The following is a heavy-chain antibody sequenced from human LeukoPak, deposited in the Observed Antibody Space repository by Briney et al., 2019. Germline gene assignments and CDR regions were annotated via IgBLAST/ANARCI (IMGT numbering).Heavy chain of an antibody. V-gene: IGHV4-31*11. D-gene: IGHD4/OR15-4a*01. Sequence: SSETLSLTCAVYGGSLSDYYWSWIRQLPGKGLEWIGYIWYSGFTYYNPSLKSRVTISVDTSKDQFFLKLSSVTAADTAMYYCARVRDWFDPWGQGTLVTVSS. J-gene: IGHJ5*02. CDR3: ARVRDWFDP. CDR2: IWYSGFT. CDR1: GGSLSDYY.